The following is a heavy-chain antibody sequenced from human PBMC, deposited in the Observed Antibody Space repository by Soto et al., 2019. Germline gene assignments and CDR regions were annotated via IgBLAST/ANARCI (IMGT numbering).Heavy chain of an antibody. CDR3: AKDSIAAAHAPPYYFDY. CDR2: ISGSGGST. J-gene: IGHJ4*02. D-gene: IGHD6-13*01. V-gene: IGHV3-23*01. CDR1: GFTFSSYA. Sequence: GSLRLSCAASGFTFSSYAMSWVRQAPGKGLEWVSAISGSGGSTYYADSVKGRFTISRDNSKNTLYLQMNSLRAEDTAVYYCAKDSIAAAHAPPYYFDYWGQGTLVTVSS.